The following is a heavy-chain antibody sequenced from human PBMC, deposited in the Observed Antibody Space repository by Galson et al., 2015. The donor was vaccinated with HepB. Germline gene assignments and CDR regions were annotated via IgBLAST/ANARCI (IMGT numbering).Heavy chain of an antibody. Sequence: SVKVSCKASGYTFTGYYMHWVRQAPGQGLEWMGRINPNSGGTNYAQKFQGRVTMTRDTSISTAYMELSRLRSDDTAVYYCARDAYSSSWYWFDPWGQGTLVTVSS. D-gene: IGHD6-13*01. CDR3: ARDAYSSSWYWFDP. CDR1: GYTFTGYY. V-gene: IGHV1-2*06. CDR2: INPNSGGT. J-gene: IGHJ5*02.